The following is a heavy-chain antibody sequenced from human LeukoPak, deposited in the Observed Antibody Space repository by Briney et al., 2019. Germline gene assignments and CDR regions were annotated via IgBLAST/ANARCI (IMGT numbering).Heavy chain of an antibody. CDR3: ANTVPLRFLERFPDAFDI. J-gene: IGHJ3*02. D-gene: IGHD3-3*01. CDR2: ISGSGGST. Sequence: GGSLRLSCAASGFTFSSYAMSWVRQAPGKGLEWVSAISGSGGSTYYADSVKGRFTISRDNSKNTLYLQMNSLRAEDTAVYYCANTVPLRFLERFPDAFDIWGQGTMVTVSS. V-gene: IGHV3-23*01. CDR1: GFTFSSYA.